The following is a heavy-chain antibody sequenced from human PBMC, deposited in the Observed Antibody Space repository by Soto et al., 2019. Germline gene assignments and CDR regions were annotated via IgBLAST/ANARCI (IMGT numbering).Heavy chain of an antibody. CDR1: GGSISSYY. V-gene: IGHV4-59*08. CDR3: ARMTSGYSSGWYVFDY. CDR2: IYYSGST. J-gene: IGHJ4*02. D-gene: IGHD6-19*01. Sequence: SETLSLTCTVSGGSISSYYWSWIRQPPGKGLEWIGYIYYSGSTNCNPSLKSRVTISVDTSKNQFSLKLSSVTAADTAVYYCARMTSGYSSGWYVFDYWGQGTLVTVSS.